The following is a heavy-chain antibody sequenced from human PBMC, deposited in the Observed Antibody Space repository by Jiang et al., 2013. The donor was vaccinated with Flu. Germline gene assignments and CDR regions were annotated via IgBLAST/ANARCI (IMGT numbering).Heavy chain of an antibody. V-gene: IGHV4-39*07. CDR2: IYYGGET. D-gene: IGHD6-19*01. J-gene: IGHJ5*02. CDR1: GGSISGSSFY. Sequence: GPGLVKPSETLSLTCIVSGGSISGSSFYWGWIRQPPGKGLEWIGNIYYGGETYCNPSLKSRVTISVDTSENQFSLKLNSVTAADTAVYYCARLRGSSGEGSIDPWGQGTLVTVSS. CDR3: ARLRGSSGEGSIDP.